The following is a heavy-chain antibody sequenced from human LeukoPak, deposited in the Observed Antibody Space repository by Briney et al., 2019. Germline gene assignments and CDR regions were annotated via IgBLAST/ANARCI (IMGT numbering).Heavy chain of an antibody. CDR2: ISYDGSNK. D-gene: IGHD3-3*01. J-gene: IGHJ3*02. CDR3: AEGDGVVITDDAFDI. Sequence: PGGSLRLSCAASGFTFSSYAMHWVRQAPGKGLEWVAVISYDGSNKHYADSVKGRFTISRDNSKNTLYLQMNSLRAEDTAVYYCAEGDGVVITDDAFDIWGQGTMVTVSS. CDR1: GFTFSSYA. V-gene: IGHV3-30*04.